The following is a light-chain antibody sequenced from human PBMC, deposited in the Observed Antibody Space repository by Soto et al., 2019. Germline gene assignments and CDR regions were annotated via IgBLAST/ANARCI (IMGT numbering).Light chain of an antibody. CDR1: QSVSSN. Sequence: EIVMTQSPATLSVPPGERATLSCRASQSVSSNLAWYQQKPGQAPRLLIYGAAARATGIAARFSGSGAGTEFSLTISSLQSSDFAGYYCHQYDNRPPLTFGGGTKVDIK. V-gene: IGKV3-15*01. CDR3: HQYDNRPPLT. CDR2: GAA. J-gene: IGKJ4*01.